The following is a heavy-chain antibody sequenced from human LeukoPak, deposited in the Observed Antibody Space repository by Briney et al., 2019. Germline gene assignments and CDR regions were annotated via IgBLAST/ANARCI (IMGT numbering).Heavy chain of an antibody. CDR3: VKDQVTSMINKDFDH. V-gene: IGHV3-64D*06. J-gene: IGHJ4*02. CDR1: GFXFIHYA. CDR2: VSTDGGRT. Sequence: GGSLRLSCSASGFXFIHYAMNWVRQAPGKGPEYVSSVSTDGGRTYYADSVEGRFTISRDNSKNTVYLQMTSLRTEDSAVYYCVKDQVTSMINKDFDHWGRGTLVTVSS. D-gene: IGHD3-16*01.